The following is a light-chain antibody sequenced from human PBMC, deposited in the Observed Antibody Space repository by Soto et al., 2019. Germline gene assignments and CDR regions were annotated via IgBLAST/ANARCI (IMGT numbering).Light chain of an antibody. CDR1: QGVSNW. V-gene: IGKV1-12*01. J-gene: IGKJ3*01. Sequence: DIQMTQSPSSVSASVGDRVTITCRASQGVSNWLAWYQQKPGEAPKLLIYAASSLHSGVPSRFSGSGSRTDFTFTINSLQPEDFATYYCQQANSFPRTFGPGTKVDIK. CDR2: AAS. CDR3: QQANSFPRT.